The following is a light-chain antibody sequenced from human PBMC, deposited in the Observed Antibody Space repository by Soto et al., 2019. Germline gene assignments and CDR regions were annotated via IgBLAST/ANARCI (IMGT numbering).Light chain of an antibody. CDR1: QSVSDN. CDR3: QHCQPYGDSPPLT. J-gene: IGKJ4*01. Sequence: EVGMNQSLATLSVSRGERATLSRRASQSVSDNLAWYQQKPGQAPRLLIYNVSTTATGIPDRISGSGSGTDFTLTISRLEPEDFAVYYCQHCQPYGDSPPLTLGGGTMVDIK. V-gene: IGKV3-15*01. CDR2: NVS.